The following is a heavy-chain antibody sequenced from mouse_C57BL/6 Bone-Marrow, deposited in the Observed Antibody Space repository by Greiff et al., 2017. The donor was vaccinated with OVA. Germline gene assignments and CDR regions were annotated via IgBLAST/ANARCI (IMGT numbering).Heavy chain of an antibody. CDR2: ISDGGSYT. D-gene: IGHD2-5*01. V-gene: IGHV5-4*01. Sequence: EVKLMESGGGLVKPGGSLKLSCAASGFTFSSYAMSWVRQTPEKRLEWVATISDGGSYTYYPDNVKGRFTISRDNAKNNLYLQMSHLKSEDTAVYYCARDRYYSNRFAYWGQGTLVTVSA. J-gene: IGHJ3*01. CDR3: ARDRYYSNRFAY. CDR1: GFTFSSYA.